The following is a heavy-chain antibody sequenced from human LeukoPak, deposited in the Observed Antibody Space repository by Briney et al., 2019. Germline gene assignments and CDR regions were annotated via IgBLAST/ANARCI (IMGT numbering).Heavy chain of an antibody. J-gene: IGHJ4*02. D-gene: IGHD1-26*01. Sequence: SGVSLTLLCAASGFIFSSYGMHGLRQAPGKGLEGVAFIRYDGSNKYYADSVKGRFTISRDNSKNTLYLQMNSLRAEDTAVYYCAKEKWELLPDYWGQGTLVTVSS. CDR2: IRYDGSNK. V-gene: IGHV3-30*02. CDR1: GFIFSSYG. CDR3: AKEKWELLPDY.